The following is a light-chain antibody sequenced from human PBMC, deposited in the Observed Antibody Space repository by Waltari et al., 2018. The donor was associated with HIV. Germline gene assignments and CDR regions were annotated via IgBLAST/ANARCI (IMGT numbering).Light chain of an antibody. J-gene: IGLJ2*01. CDR1: SPDARFYQY. V-gene: IGLV2-14*03. CDR3: ASNRLDCTLI. CDR2: DVN. Sequence: QSALTQPASVSGSPGQSINISCSGTSPDARFYQYVSWYQQHPATAPRLIIYDVNSRPSGVSDRFSGSRSGTLASLTISGLQSGDEADYYCASNRLDCTLIFGGGTKLTVL.